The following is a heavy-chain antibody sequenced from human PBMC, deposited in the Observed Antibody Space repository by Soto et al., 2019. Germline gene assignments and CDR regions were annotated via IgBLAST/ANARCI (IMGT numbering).Heavy chain of an antibody. CDR2: IDYSGETI. J-gene: IGHJ4*02. CDR3: ARGLDYYDSSGYKVLFLAY. Sequence: TGGSLRLSCAASGFTFSSYEMNWVRQAPGKGLEWISYIDYSGETIYYADSVKGRFTISRDNAKNSLYLQMNSLRAEDTAVYYCARGLDYYDSSGYKVLFLAYWGQGTLVTVSS. V-gene: IGHV3-48*03. CDR1: GFTFSSYE. D-gene: IGHD3-22*01.